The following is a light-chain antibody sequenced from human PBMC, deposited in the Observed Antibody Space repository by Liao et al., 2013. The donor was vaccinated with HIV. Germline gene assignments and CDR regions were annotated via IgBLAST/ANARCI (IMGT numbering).Light chain of an antibody. Sequence: SYVLTQPPSVSVAPGKTARITCGGDNIGDKGVHWYQQKPGQAPRLVIFYDTNRPSGIPERFSGSNPGITATLTISGTQAMDEADYYCQAWDSSIVVFGGGTKLTVL. CDR2: YDT. CDR3: QAWDSSIVV. V-gene: IGLV3-21*01. CDR1: NIGDKG. J-gene: IGLJ2*01.